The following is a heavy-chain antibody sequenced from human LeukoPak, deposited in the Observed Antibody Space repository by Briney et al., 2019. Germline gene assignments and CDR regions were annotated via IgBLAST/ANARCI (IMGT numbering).Heavy chain of an antibody. CDR1: GGSISRYY. CDR3: ARESRDSYGRGVDY. V-gene: IGHV4-4*07. J-gene: IGHJ4*02. Sequence: PSETLSLTCSVSGGSISRYYWSWIRQPAGKGLEWIGRIYSSGSTNYNPSLKSRVTMSVDTSKNQFSLNVSSVTAADTAVYHCARESRDSYGRGVDYWGQGTLVTVSS. D-gene: IGHD5-18*01. CDR2: IYSSGST.